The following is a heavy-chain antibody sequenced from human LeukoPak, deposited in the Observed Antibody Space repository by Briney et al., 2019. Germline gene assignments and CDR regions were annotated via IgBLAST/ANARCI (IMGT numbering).Heavy chain of an antibody. V-gene: IGHV3-74*01. CDR3: VRQDIGSYLGGY. CDR1: GFTVRSYW. D-gene: IGHD1-26*01. Sequence: GGSLRLSCAASGFTVRSYWMHWVRQAPGKGLVWVSHINSDGSNIGYADSVKGRFTISRDTAKNTLYLQMDSLRAEDTAVYYCVRQDIGSYLGGYWGQGTLVTVSS. J-gene: IGHJ4*02. CDR2: INSDGSNI.